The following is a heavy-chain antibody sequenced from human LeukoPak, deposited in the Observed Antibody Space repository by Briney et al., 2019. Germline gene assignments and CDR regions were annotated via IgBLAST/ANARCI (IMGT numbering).Heavy chain of an antibody. D-gene: IGHD3-3*01. V-gene: IGHV1-18*01. CDR2: ISAYNGNT. CDR3: AVYDFWSGYPPHWFDP. CDR1: GGTSSSYA. Sequence: GASVKVSCKASGGTSSSYAISWVRQAPGQGLEWMGWISAYNGNTNYAQKLQGRVTMTTDTSTSTAYMELRSLRSDDTAVYYCAVYDFWSGYPPHWFDPWGQGTLVTVSS. J-gene: IGHJ5*02.